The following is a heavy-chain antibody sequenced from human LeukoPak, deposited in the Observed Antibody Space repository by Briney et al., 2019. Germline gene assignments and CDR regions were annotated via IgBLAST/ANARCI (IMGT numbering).Heavy chain of an antibody. CDR1: GGTISRYY. Sequence: SETLSLTCTVSGGTISRYYWSWIRQPLEKGLEWIAYIDYSGSTNYKPSLKSRLTISLDASKNQFSLKLSSVTAADTAVYYCARDRRRDLLHAFDIWGQGTMVTVSS. CDR2: IDYSGST. CDR3: ARDRRRDLLHAFDI. V-gene: IGHV4-59*01. D-gene: IGHD1-26*01. J-gene: IGHJ3*02.